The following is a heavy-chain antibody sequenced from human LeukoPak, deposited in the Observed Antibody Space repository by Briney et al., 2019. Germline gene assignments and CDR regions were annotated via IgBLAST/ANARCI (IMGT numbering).Heavy chain of an antibody. Sequence: PGRSLRLSCTTSGFIFSRHSMHWVRQAPGQGLEGGAVIGDEGIHKYYAASVRGRFTISRDDSKNILYLQMDGLRAEDTGVYYCARDMIMGGPPDYLDYWGQGTLVTVSS. J-gene: IGHJ4*02. V-gene: IGHV3-30*04. CDR3: ARDMIMGGPPDYLDY. D-gene: IGHD3-22*01. CDR1: GFIFSRHS. CDR2: IGDEGIHK.